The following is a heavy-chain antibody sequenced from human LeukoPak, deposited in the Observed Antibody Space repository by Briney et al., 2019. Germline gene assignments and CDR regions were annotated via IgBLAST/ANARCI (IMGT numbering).Heavy chain of an antibody. CDR2: NNCNGRT. D-gene: IGHD5-12*01. Sequence: SDTLSLTCTVSGGSIRDWQWSWARQPTGKGLEWIVHNNCNGRTDYNPSLRSRLPFPVNTPRDHLSPKLRSVTAADPAMYYCATSYDYKGAPFVLGGQRTLVTVS. CDR3: ATSYDYKGAPFVL. J-gene: IGHJ4*02. V-gene: IGHV4-4*08. CDR1: GGSIRDWQ.